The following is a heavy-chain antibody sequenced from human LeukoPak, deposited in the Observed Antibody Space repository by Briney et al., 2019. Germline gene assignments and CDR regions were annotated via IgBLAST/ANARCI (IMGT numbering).Heavy chain of an antibody. Sequence: GGSLRLSCVASGFTFDDYAMHWVRQAPGKGLEWVSGISWNGGHIAYADSVKGRFTISRDNAKNSLYLQMNSLRAEDTALYYWAKDRVAVTTTGGAFQHWGQGTLVTVSS. V-gene: IGHV3-9*01. CDR3: AKDRVAVTTTGGAFQH. CDR1: GFTFDDYA. D-gene: IGHD4-17*01. J-gene: IGHJ1*01. CDR2: ISWNGGHI.